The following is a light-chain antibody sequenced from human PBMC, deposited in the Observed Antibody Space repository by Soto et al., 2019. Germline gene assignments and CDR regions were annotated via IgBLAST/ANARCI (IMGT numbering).Light chain of an antibody. J-gene: IGKJ2*01. CDR3: QQYNNWPPNT. Sequence: EIVMTQSPATLSVSPGERATLSCRASQSVSSNLAWYQQKPGQAPRLLIYGASTRATGIPARFSGSGSGTEFTLTISSLQAEDVAVYYWQQYNNWPPNTFGQGTKLEIK. CDR2: GAS. V-gene: IGKV3-15*01. CDR1: QSVSSN.